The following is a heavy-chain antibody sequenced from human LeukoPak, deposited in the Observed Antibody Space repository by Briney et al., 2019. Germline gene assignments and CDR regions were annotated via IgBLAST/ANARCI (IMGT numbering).Heavy chain of an antibody. D-gene: IGHD6-13*01. J-gene: IGHJ5*02. CDR1: GYTFTGYY. CDR3: ARGRRIAAAGKIWFDP. Sequence: ASVKVSCKASGYTFTGYYMHWVRQAPGQGPEWMGWINPNSGGTNYAQKFQGRVTMTRDTSISTAYMELSRLRSDDTAVYYCARGRRIAAAGKIWFDPWGQGTLVTVSS. CDR2: INPNSGGT. V-gene: IGHV1-2*02.